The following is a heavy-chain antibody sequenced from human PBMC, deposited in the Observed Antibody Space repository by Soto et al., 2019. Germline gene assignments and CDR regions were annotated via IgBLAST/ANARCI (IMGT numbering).Heavy chain of an antibody. J-gene: IGHJ4*02. V-gene: IGHV3-73*01. CDR1: GFIFSDSA. CDR3: ARLEECGCAGDDCYSGFDQ. Sequence: GGSLRLSCAASGFIFSDSAVHWVRQAPEKGLEWIARIRSKSKTYATAYVASVQGRFTVSRDDSKNTAYLEMNSLKTEDTAIYYCARLEECGCAGDDCYSGFDQWGPGTQVTVS. D-gene: IGHD2-21*02. CDR2: IRSKSKTYAT.